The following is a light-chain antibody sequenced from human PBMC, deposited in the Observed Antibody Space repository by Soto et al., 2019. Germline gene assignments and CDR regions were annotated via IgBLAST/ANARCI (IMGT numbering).Light chain of an antibody. Sequence: EIVLTQSPGTLSLSPGERATLSCRASQSVGRDYLAWYQQKRSQAPRLLMYDASSRATGIPDRFSGSGSGTDFTLTISRLEPEDFAEFYCQQYASSPLTFGGGTKVEIK. CDR2: DAS. J-gene: IGKJ4*01. CDR3: QQYASSPLT. CDR1: QSVGRDY. V-gene: IGKV3-20*01.